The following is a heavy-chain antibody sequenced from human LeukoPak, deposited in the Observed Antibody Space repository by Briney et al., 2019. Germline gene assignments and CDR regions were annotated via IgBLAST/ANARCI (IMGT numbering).Heavy chain of an antibody. Sequence: GGSLRLSCSASGFTFSSYALSWVRQAPGKGLEYVSGITSTGGTTYYADSVKGRFTISRDNSENTLYLQMSSVRPEDTALYYCVKRSCSGGTCPLDYWGQGTLVTVSS. CDR3: VKRSCSGGTCPLDY. CDR2: ITSTGGTT. J-gene: IGHJ4*02. D-gene: IGHD2-15*01. CDR1: GFTFSSYA. V-gene: IGHV3-64D*09.